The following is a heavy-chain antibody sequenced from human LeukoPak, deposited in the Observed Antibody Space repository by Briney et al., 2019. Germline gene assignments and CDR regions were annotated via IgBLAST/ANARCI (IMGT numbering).Heavy chain of an antibody. CDR3: ARGYDILTGYTRSFDY. Sequence: PSETLSLTCAVYGGSLSGYYWSWIRPPPGKGLEWIGEINHSGSTNYNHSLKSRVTISVDTSKNQFSLKLSSVTAAATAAYYCARGYDILTGYTRSFDYWGQGTLVTVSS. J-gene: IGHJ4*02. D-gene: IGHD3-9*01. CDR2: INHSGST. V-gene: IGHV4-34*01. CDR1: GGSLSGYY.